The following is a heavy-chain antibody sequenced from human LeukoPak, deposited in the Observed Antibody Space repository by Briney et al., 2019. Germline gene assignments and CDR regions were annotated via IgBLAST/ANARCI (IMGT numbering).Heavy chain of an antibody. CDR2: IQHDGNAQ. Sequence: GGSLRLSCAASGFNFRNYGMHWVRQAPGKGLQWVAFIQHDGNAQYYADSVKGRFTISRDNSRKTLYLQMNSLRAEDTAVYSCARDLRTGYTYGYPLDYWGQGTLVTVSS. CDR1: GFNFRNYG. CDR3: ARDLRTGYTYGYPLDY. J-gene: IGHJ4*02. V-gene: IGHV3-30*02. D-gene: IGHD5-18*01.